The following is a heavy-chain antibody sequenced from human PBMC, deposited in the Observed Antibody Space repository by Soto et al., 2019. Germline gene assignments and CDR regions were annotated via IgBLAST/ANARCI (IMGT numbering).Heavy chain of an antibody. J-gene: IGHJ4*02. Sequence: GGSLRLSCAASGFTFSSYWMSWVRQAPGKGLEWVANIKQDGSEKYYVDSVKGRFTISRDNAKNSLYLQMNSLRAEDTAVYYCARTLITMVRGVNNPVFDYWGQGTLVTVSS. CDR2: IKQDGSEK. V-gene: IGHV3-7*01. CDR3: ARTLITMVRGVNNPVFDY. CDR1: GFTFSSYW. D-gene: IGHD3-10*01.